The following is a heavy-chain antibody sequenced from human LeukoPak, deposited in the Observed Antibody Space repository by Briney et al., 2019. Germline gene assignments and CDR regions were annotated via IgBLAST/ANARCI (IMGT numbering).Heavy chain of an antibody. CDR1: GGXFSSYA. CDR2: IIPIFGTA. D-gene: IGHD1-1*01. CDR3: ARVQLERLHYYYYGMDV. Sequence: SVKVSCKASGGXFSSYAISWVRQAPGQGLEWMGGIIPIFGTANYAQKFQGRVTITADESTSTAYMELSSLRSEDTAVYYCARVQLERLHYYYYGMDVWGQGTTVTVSS. V-gene: IGHV1-69*13. J-gene: IGHJ6*02.